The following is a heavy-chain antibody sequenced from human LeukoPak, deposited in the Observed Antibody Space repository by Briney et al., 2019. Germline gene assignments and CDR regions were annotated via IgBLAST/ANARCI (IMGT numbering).Heavy chain of an antibody. D-gene: IGHD2-15*01. CDR3: ARWVAAPSRDAFDI. CDR1: GYTFTSYG. Sequence: EASVKVSCKASGYTFTSYGISWVRQAPGQGLEWMGWISAYNGNTNYAQKLQGRVTMTTDTSTSTAYMELRSLRSDDTAVYYCARWVAAPSRDAFDIWGQGTMVTVSS. V-gene: IGHV1-18*01. J-gene: IGHJ3*02. CDR2: ISAYNGNT.